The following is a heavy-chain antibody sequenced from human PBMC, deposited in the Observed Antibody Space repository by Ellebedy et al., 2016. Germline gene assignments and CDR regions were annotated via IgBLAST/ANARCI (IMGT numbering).Heavy chain of an antibody. D-gene: IGHD3-10*01. J-gene: IGHJ4*02. V-gene: IGHV3-48*02. CDR1: GNTFSSYN. Sequence: GGSLRLSCAASGNTFSSYNMNWVRQAPGKGLQWVSYISSTSSNIYYADSVKGRFTISRDNAKNSLNLQMDSLRDEDTAVYYCARRGGSVVRGANFDYWGQGTLVTVSS. CDR2: ISSTSSNI. CDR3: ARRGGSVVRGANFDY.